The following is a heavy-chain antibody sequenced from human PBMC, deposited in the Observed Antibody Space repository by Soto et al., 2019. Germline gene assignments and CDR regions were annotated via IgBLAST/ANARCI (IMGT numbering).Heavy chain of an antibody. J-gene: IGHJ1*01. D-gene: IGHD3-3*01. CDR2: IYHTGRT. Sequence: TLSLTCTVSGVSISNGGYSWSWIRQSPGKGLEWIGYIYHTGRTLYNPSLKSRLTMSVDTSKNHFSLNLTSVTAADTAVYYCATFWSGYFRRHRGDGILVTVSS. CDR1: GVSISNGGYS. V-gene: IGHV4-30-2*06. CDR3: ATFWSGYFRRH.